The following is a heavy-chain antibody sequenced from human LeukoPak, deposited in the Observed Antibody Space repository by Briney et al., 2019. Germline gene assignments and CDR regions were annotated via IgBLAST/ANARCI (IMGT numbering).Heavy chain of an antibody. Sequence: ASVKVSCKASGGTFTSYGISWVRQAPGQGLEWMGGIIPIFGTANYAQKFQGRVTITTDESTSTAYMELSSLRSEDTAVYYCASSKWGVWGAKPYNWFDPWGQGTLVTVSS. D-gene: IGHD3-10*01. V-gene: IGHV1-69*05. CDR1: GGTFTSYG. CDR3: ASSKWGVWGAKPYNWFDP. J-gene: IGHJ5*02. CDR2: IIPIFGTA.